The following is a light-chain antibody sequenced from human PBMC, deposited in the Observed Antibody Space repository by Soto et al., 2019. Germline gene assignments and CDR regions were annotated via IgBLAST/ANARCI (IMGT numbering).Light chain of an antibody. J-gene: IGKJ4*01. V-gene: IGKV1-5*03. CDR3: QQYNTYPLG. Sequence: DIQMTQSPSTLSASVGDRVTITCRASQSISSWLAWYQQKPWKAPKLLIYKPSRLESGVPSRFSGSGSGTEFTLTISSLQPDDFATYYCQQYNTYPLGFGGGTKVAIK. CDR1: QSISSW. CDR2: KPS.